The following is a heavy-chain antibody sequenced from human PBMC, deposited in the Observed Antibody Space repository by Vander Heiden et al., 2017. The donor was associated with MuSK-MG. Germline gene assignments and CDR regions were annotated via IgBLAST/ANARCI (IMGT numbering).Heavy chain of an antibody. J-gene: IGHJ4*01. CDR2: ISYDGSNK. D-gene: IGHD6-19*01. CDR1: GFTFSDYA. CDR3: ARGSLGSSGLDY. Sequence: QVQLAESGGGEVQPGRSLRLSCAAPGFTFSDYAMPWARAAPGKGLEWVASISYDGSNKYYADSVKGRFTISRDNSKNTLYLQMKSLRAEDTAVYYCARGSLGSSGLDYWGQGTLVTVSS. V-gene: IGHV3-30-3*01.